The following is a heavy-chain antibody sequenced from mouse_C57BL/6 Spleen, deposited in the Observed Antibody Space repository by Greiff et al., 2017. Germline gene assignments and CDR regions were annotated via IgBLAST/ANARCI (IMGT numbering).Heavy chain of an antibody. V-gene: IGHV1-52*01. CDR3: ARGIYYGSSFHFDY. Sequence: VQLQQPGAELVRPGSSVKLSCKASGYTFTSYWMHWVKQRPIQGLEWIGNIDPSDSETHYNQKFKDKATFTVDKSSSTAYMQLSSLTSEDSAVYYGARGIYYGSSFHFDYWGQGTTLTVSS. CDR1: GYTFTSYW. D-gene: IGHD1-1*01. J-gene: IGHJ2*01. CDR2: IDPSDSET.